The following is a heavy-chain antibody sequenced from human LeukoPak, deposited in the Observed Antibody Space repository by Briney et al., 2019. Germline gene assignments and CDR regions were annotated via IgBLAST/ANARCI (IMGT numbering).Heavy chain of an antibody. CDR1: GFIVSRNY. CDR2: IYSGGTT. CDR3: ASSSPKYGSGSYYQY. Sequence: GGSLRLSWAAYGFIVSRNYMSWVRQAPGKGLEWVSLIYSGGTTYYTDTVEGRFTISRDNSKNTLYLQMNSLRVEDTAVYYCASSSPKYGSGSYYQYWGQGTLVTVSS. D-gene: IGHD3-10*01. V-gene: IGHV3-53*01. J-gene: IGHJ4*02.